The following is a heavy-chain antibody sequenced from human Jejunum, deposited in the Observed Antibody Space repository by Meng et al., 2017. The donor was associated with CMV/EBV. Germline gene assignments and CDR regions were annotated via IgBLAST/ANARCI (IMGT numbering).Heavy chain of an antibody. CDR3: ARGAGWYAF. V-gene: IGHV4-59*01. CDR2: IYYTGTT. CDR1: GGSISSSY. Sequence: QVQLQESGPGLVKPSETLSLTCTVSGGSISSSYWSWIRQPPGKGLEWIGYIYYTGTTNYNPSLKSRVTISLDTSKNQFSLKLTSMTAADMAVYYCARGAGWYAFWGQGTLVTVSS. J-gene: IGHJ5*01.